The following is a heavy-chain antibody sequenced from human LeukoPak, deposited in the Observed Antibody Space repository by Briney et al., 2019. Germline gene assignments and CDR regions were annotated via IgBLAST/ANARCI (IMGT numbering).Heavy chain of an antibody. CDR3: ARSDYYYYYMDV. Sequence: ASVKVSCKASGYTFTGYYMHWVRHAPGQGLEWMGWINPNSGGTNYGQKLQGRVTMTRDTSISTAYMELSRLRSDDTAVYYCARSDYYYYYMDVWGKGTTVTVSS. CDR2: INPNSGGT. V-gene: IGHV1-2*02. CDR1: GYTFTGYY. J-gene: IGHJ6*03.